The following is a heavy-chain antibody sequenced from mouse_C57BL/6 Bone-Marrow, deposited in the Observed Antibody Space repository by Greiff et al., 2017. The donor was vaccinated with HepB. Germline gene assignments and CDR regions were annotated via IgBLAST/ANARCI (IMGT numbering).Heavy chain of an antibody. CDR2: IWSGGST. V-gene: IGHV2-2*01. Sequence: VKLVESGPGLVQPSQSLSITCTVSGFSLTSYGVHWVRQSPGKGLEWLGVIWSGGSTDDNAAFISRLSISKDNSKSQVFFKMNSLQADDTAIYYCARGGFITTVVEYFDVWGTGTTVTVSS. CDR3: ARGGFITTVVEYFDV. J-gene: IGHJ1*03. CDR1: GFSLTSYG. D-gene: IGHD1-1*01.